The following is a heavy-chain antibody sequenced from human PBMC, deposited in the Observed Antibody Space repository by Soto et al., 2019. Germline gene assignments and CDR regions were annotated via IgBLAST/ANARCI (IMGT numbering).Heavy chain of an antibody. Sequence: SETLSLTCAVYGGSFSGYYWSWIRQPPGKGLEWIGEINHSGSTNYNPSLKSRVTISVDTSKNQFSLKLSFVTAADTAVYYCARQSGGTVTPFSYYYYYYMDVWGKGTTVTVSS. D-gene: IGHD4-4*01. CDR2: INHSGST. J-gene: IGHJ6*03. CDR3: ARQSGGTVTPFSYYYYYYMDV. V-gene: IGHV4-34*01. CDR1: GGSFSGYY.